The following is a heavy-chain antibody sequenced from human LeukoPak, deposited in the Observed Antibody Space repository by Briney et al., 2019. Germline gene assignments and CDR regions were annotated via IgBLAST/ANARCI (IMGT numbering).Heavy chain of an antibody. Sequence: SETLSLTCTVSGYSISSGYSWSWVRQPPGKGLEWIGSVYHSGSSYYNPSLKSRVSISIDTSKNQFSLKLNSVTAADTAVYYCARDPGYCSSTSCYTHFDYWGQGTLVTVSS. CDR2: VYHSGSS. CDR1: GYSISSGYS. D-gene: IGHD2-2*02. CDR3: ARDPGYCSSTSCYTHFDY. V-gene: IGHV4-38-2*02. J-gene: IGHJ4*02.